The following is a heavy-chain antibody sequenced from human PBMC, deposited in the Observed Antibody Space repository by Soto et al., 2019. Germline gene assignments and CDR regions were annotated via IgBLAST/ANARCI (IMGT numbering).Heavy chain of an antibody. D-gene: IGHD2-2*02. Sequence: SVKVSCKASGGTFSSYTISWVRQAPGQGLEWMGRIIPILGIANYAQKFQGRVTITADRSTSTAYMELSSLRSEDTAVYYCAMEYCSATSCYKDYWGQGTLVTVSS. V-gene: IGHV1-69*02. CDR3: AMEYCSATSCYKDY. CDR1: GGTFSSYT. CDR2: IIPILGIA. J-gene: IGHJ4*02.